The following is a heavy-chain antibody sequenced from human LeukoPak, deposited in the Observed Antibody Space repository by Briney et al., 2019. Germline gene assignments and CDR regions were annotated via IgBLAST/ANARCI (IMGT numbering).Heavy chain of an antibody. D-gene: IGHD2-8*02. CDR1: GYTFPVYH. V-gene: IGHV1-2*02. J-gene: IGHJ5*02. Sequence: ASVKLSCKTSGYTFPVYHIHWVRQAPGQGLEWMGWINPNSGVTNYAQNLQGRVTLTGDTSITTSYMELTGLTSVDTAVYYCGLVASGNWWFDPWGQGTLVTVSS. CDR2: INPNSGVT. CDR3: GLVASGNWWFDP.